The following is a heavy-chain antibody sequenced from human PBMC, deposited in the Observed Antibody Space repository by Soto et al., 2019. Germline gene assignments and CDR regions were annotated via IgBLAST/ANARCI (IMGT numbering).Heavy chain of an antibody. D-gene: IGHD2-15*01. CDR2: IYGGGET. J-gene: IGHJ5*02. V-gene: IGHV3-53*01. Sequence: EVQMVESGGGLIQPAGSLRLSCAASGFTVSSSYMNWVRQAPGQGLEWVSVIYGGGETYYADSVKGRFSISRDNSKNTLYLQMNSLSGEDTAVYFCARQRCSGGFCYFPAWGQGTLVTVSS. CDR1: GFTVSSSY. CDR3: ARQRCSGGFCYFPA.